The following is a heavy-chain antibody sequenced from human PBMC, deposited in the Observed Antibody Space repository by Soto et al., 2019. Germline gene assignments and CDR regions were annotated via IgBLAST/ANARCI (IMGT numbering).Heavy chain of an antibody. V-gene: IGHV4-34*01. CDR3: ARSRGGYCSGGSCYTTSYDYYGMDV. CDR1: GGPFSSYY. D-gene: IGHD2-15*01. J-gene: IGHJ6*02. CDR2: FNHSGNT. Sequence: SETLSLTCAVYGGPFSSYYWSSTRQPPGTGLEWIVEFNHSGNTHHTPSPKSRVTISVDTSKNQFSLKLSSVAAADAAVYCCARSRGGYCSGGSCYTTSYDYYGMDVWGQGTTVTVSS.